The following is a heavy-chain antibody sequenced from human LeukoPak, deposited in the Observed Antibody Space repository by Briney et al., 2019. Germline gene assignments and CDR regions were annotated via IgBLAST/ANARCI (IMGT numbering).Heavy chain of an antibody. J-gene: IGHJ4*02. V-gene: IGHV3-53*01. CDR2: IYSGGST. CDR1: GFTVSSNY. D-gene: IGHD5-18*01. Sequence: GGSLRLSCAASGFTVSSNYMSWVRQAPGKGLEWVSVIYSGGSTYYADSVKGRFIISRDNSKNMLYLQMNSLRAEDTAVYYCATRRGYSYGLDYWGQGTLVTASS. CDR3: ATRRGYSYGLDY.